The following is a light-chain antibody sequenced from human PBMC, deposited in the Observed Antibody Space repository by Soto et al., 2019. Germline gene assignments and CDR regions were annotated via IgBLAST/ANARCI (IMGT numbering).Light chain of an antibody. CDR1: SSDVGGYNY. J-gene: IGLJ2*01. CDR2: DVS. CDR3: SSYTSSSTVV. Sequence: QSALTRPASVSGSPGQSITISCTGTSSDVGGYNYVSWYQQHPGKAPKLMIYDVSNRPSGVSNRFSGSKSGKTASLTISGLQAEDEADYYCSSYTSSSTVVFGGGTKLTVL. V-gene: IGLV2-14*01.